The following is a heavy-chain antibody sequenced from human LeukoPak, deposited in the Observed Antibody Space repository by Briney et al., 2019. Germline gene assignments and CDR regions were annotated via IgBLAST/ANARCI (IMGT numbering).Heavy chain of an antibody. V-gene: IGHV3-23*01. CDR1: GFTFSSYA. J-gene: IGHJ4*02. Sequence: GGSLRLSCAASGFTFSSYAMSWVRQAPGQGLEWVSAISGSGGSTYYADSVKGRFTISRDNSKNTLYLQMNSLRAEDTAVYYCAKEGYYYDSSGYYPPTFWGQGTLVTVSS. D-gene: IGHD3-22*01. CDR2: ISGSGGST. CDR3: AKEGYYYDSSGYYPPTF.